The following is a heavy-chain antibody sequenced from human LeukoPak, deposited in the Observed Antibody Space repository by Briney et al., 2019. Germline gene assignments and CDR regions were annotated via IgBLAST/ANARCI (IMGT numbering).Heavy chain of an antibody. CDR3: ARDAGAARPYYYYYGMDV. J-gene: IGHJ6*02. V-gene: IGHV1-18*01. CDR1: GYTFTSYG. D-gene: IGHD6-6*01. Sequence: ASVKVSCKASGYTFTSYGISWVRQAPGQGLEWMGWIGAYNGNTNYAQKLQGRVTMTTDTSTSTAYMELRSLRSDDTAVYYCARDAGAARPYYYYYGMDVWGQGTTVTVSS. CDR2: IGAYNGNT.